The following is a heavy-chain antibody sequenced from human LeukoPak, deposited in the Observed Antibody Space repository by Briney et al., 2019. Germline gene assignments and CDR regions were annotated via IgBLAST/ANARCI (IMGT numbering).Heavy chain of an antibody. J-gene: IGHJ4*02. CDR3: ARHLRAPDGNSYFDY. V-gene: IGHV5-51*01. CDR2: IYPGDSDS. Sequence: GESLKISCKGSGYSFTTYWIAWVRQVSGKGLEWMGIIYPGDSDSIYNPSFQGQVTISADKSISTAYLQWSSLKASDTATYYCARHLRAPDGNSYFDYWGQGTLVTVSS. CDR1: GYSFTTYW. D-gene: IGHD5-24*01.